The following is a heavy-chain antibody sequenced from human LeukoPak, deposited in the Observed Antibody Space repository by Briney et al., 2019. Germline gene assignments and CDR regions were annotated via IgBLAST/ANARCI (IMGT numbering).Heavy chain of an antibody. CDR3: ARDAYGGNSGAFDI. Sequence: GGSLRLSCAASGFTFSSYSVNWVRQAPGKGLEWVSSISSSSSYIYYADSVKGRFTISRDNAKNSLYLQMNSLRAEDTAVYYCARDAYGGNSGAFDIWGQGTMVTVSS. J-gene: IGHJ3*02. D-gene: IGHD4-17*01. CDR1: GFTFSSYS. V-gene: IGHV3-21*01. CDR2: ISSSSSYI.